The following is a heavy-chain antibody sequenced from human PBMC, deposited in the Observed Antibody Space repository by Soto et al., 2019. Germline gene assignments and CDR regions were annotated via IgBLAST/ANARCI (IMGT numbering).Heavy chain of an antibody. V-gene: IGHV5-51*01. CDR2: ICPGDSDT. CDR3: ARLIQEWLTGYYFDY. Sequence: LGESLKISCQGSGYSFTSYWIGWVRQMPGKGLEWMGIICPGDSDTRYSPSFQGQVTISADKSISTAYLQWSSLKASDTAMYYCARLIQEWLTGYYFDYWGQGTLVTVSS. D-gene: IGHD3-3*01. CDR1: GYSFTSYW. J-gene: IGHJ4*02.